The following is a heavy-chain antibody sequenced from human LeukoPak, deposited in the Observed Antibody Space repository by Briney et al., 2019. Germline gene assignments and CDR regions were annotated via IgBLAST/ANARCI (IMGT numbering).Heavy chain of an antibody. Sequence: PSETLSLTCTVSGVSISSGGYYWSWIRQLPGKGLEWIGDIYYSGTTHYNPSLQSRVTISVDTSDNQFSLKLSSVTAADTAVYYCARSISMVRGFSRRTTDHYGMDVWGQGITVSVSS. V-gene: IGHV4-31*03. J-gene: IGHJ6*02. CDR3: ARSISMVRGFSRRTTDHYGMDV. D-gene: IGHD3-10*01. CDR1: GVSISSGGYY. CDR2: IYYSGTT.